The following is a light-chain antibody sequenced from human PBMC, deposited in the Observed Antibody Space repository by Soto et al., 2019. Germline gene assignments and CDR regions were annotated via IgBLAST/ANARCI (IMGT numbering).Light chain of an antibody. CDR3: CSYAGSHYV. J-gene: IGLJ1*01. Sequence: QSVLTQPASVSGSPGQSITISCTGTSSDVGSYNLVSWYQQHPGKAPKLMIYEGSKRPSGVSNRFSGYKSGNTASLTISGLQAEDEADYYCCSYAGSHYVFGTGTKVTVL. CDR2: EGS. V-gene: IGLV2-23*01. CDR1: SSDVGSYNL.